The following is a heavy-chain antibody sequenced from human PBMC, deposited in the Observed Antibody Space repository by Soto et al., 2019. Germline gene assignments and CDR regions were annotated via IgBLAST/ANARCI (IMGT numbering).Heavy chain of an antibody. CDR3: ARGAGSGWDYYYYGMDV. J-gene: IGHJ6*02. V-gene: IGHV4-34*01. D-gene: IGHD6-19*01. Sequence: QVQLQQWGAGLLKPSETLSLTCGVYGGSFSGYYWSWIRQPPGKGLEWIGEINQSGSIKYNPSLKSRVTISVDTSKNQFSLKLSSVTAAETAVYYCARGAGSGWDYYYYGMDVWGQGTTVTVSS. CDR2: INQSGSI. CDR1: GGSFSGYY.